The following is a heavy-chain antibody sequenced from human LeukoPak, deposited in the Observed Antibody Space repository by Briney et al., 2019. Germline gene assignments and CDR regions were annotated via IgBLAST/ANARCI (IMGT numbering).Heavy chain of an antibody. J-gene: IGHJ4*02. D-gene: IGHD3-22*01. Sequence: GGSLRLSCAASGFTFSSYAMSWVRQAPGKGLEWVSAISGSGGSTYYADSVKGRFTISRDNSKNTLYLQMNSLRAEDTAVYYCAKEVSGRHYDSSGYFDYWGQGTLVTVSS. CDR2: ISGSGGST. CDR3: AKEVSGRHYDSSGYFDY. V-gene: IGHV3-23*01. CDR1: GFTFSSYA.